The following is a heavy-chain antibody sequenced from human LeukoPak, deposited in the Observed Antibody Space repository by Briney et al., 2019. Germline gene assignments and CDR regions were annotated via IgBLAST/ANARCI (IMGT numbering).Heavy chain of an antibody. CDR2: ISAYNGNT. J-gene: IGHJ4*02. CDR1: GYTFTSYG. CDR3: ARDFDYYDAEGYSDY. Sequence: ASVKVSCKASGYTFTSYGISWVRQAPGQGLEWMGWISAYNGNTNYAQKLQGRVTMTTDTSTSTAYMELRSLRSDDTAVYYCARDFDYYDAEGYSDYWGQGTLVTVSS. V-gene: IGHV1-18*01. D-gene: IGHD3-22*01.